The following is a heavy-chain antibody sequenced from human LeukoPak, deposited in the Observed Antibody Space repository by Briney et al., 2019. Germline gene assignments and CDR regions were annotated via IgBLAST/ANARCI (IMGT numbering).Heavy chain of an antibody. V-gene: IGHV3-7*03. D-gene: IGHD5-18*01. CDR2: IKQDGSEK. CDR3: ARVGYSYGSDFDY. CDR1: GFTFSSYW. Sequence: PGGSLRLSCAASGFTFSSYWMSWVRQDPGKGLEWVANIKQDGSEKYYVDSVKGRFTISRDNAKNSLYLQMNSLRAEDTAVYYCARVGYSYGSDFDYWGQGTLVTVSS. J-gene: IGHJ4*02.